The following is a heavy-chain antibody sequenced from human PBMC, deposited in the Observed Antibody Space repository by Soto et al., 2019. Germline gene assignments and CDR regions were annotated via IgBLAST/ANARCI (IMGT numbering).Heavy chain of an antibody. J-gene: IGHJ3*02. Sequence: QLHLVQSGAVVKKPGASVTVSCSASGYPVTAYYMHWVRQAPGRGLEWMGGINPATGAAKYTQTFQGRATMTRDPSTSTVFMELSGLTSEDTAVFYCARGGGVGVAGSAAFDMWGQGTLVTVSS. CDR2: INPATGAA. CDR3: ARGGGVGVAGSAAFDM. V-gene: IGHV1-2*02. D-gene: IGHD3-3*01. CDR1: GYPVTAYY.